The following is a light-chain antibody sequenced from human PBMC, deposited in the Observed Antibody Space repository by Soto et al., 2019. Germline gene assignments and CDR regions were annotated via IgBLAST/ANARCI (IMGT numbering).Light chain of an antibody. Sequence: DIQMTQSPSTLPATAVDRVTITCRASQSISSWLAWYQHKPGKAPKLLIYDASNLDSGVPSRFSGSGSGTEFSLTISNLPPDDCATYYCQQYENYWTFGQGTKVDIK. V-gene: IGKV1-5*01. CDR2: DAS. J-gene: IGKJ1*01. CDR3: QQYENYWT. CDR1: QSISSW.